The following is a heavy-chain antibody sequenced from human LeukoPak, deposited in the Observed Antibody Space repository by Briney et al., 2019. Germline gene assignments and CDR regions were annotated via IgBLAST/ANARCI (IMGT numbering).Heavy chain of an antibody. CDR2: ISSSSSYI. Sequence: GRSLRLSCAASGFTFSSYGMNWVRQAPGKGLEWVSSISSSSSYIYYADSVKGRFTISRDNAKNSLYLQMNSLRAEDTAVYYCARVGWELLHRDAFDIWGQGTMVTVSS. CDR1: GFTFSSYG. CDR3: ARVGWELLHRDAFDI. V-gene: IGHV3-21*01. J-gene: IGHJ3*02. D-gene: IGHD1-26*01.